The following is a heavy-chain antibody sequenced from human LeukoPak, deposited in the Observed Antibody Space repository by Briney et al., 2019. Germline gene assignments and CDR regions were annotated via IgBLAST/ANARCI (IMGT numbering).Heavy chain of an antibody. CDR3: AKGITRFLEWPLGY. CDR1: GFTFSSYA. D-gene: IGHD3-3*01. Sequence: QPGGSLRLSCAASGFTFSSYAMSWVRQAPGKGLEWGSDISGSGGSTYYADSVKGRFTISRDNSKNTLYLQMNSLRAEDTAVYYCAKGITRFLEWPLGYWGQGTLVTVSS. J-gene: IGHJ4*02. V-gene: IGHV3-23*01. CDR2: ISGSGGST.